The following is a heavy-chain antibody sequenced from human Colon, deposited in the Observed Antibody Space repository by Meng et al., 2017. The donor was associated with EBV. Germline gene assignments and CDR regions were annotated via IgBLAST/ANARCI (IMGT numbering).Heavy chain of an antibody. CDR3: ARGKQDAWELLAY. Sequence: QVQLHESGPGLVKPSGALSLTCGVSGVSISSNIRWTWVRQPPGKGLEWIEDIDDSGSTNYNPSLNSRISISLDKSKNHFSLKVNSVTAADTAVYYCARGKQDAWELLAYWGQGALVTVSS. V-gene: IGHV4-4*02. D-gene: IGHD1-26*01. CDR1: GVSISSNIR. J-gene: IGHJ4*02. CDR2: IDDSGST.